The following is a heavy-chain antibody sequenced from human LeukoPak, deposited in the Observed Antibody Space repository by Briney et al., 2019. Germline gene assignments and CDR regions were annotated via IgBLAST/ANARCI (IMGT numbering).Heavy chain of an antibody. D-gene: IGHD3-10*01. CDR2: IYPGDSDT. CDR1: GYSFTSYW. V-gene: IGHV5-51*01. CDR3: AREPLRFGEFVEQWLWFDP. Sequence: GESLKISCKGSGYSFTSYWIGWVRQMPGKGLEWMGIIYPGDSDTRYSPSFQGQVTISADKSISTAYLQWSSLKASDTAMYYCAREPLRFGEFVEQWLWFDPWGQGTLVTVSS. J-gene: IGHJ5*02.